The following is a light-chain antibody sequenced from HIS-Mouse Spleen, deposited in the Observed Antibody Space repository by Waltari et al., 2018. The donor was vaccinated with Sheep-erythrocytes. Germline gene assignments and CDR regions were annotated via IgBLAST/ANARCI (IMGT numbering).Light chain of an antibody. CDR3: QQYNSYPPRVT. V-gene: IGKV1-16*02. CDR1: QGISNY. CDR2: AAA. Sequence: DIEMTQSPSPLSASVGDSVTITSRASQGISNYLAWFQQKTGKAPKSLIYAAASFQSGVPSKFSGSGSGTDFTLTISSLQPEDFATYYCQQYNSYPPRVTFGQGTKVDIK. J-gene: IGKJ3*01.